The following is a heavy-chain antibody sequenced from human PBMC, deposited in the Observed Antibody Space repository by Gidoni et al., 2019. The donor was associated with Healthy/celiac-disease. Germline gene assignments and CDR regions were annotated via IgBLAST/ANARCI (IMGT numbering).Heavy chain of an antibody. CDR1: GFPFISYA. CDR2: ISYDGSNK. J-gene: IGHJ4*02. D-gene: IGHD6-13*01. V-gene: IGHV3-30-3*01. Sequence: QVQLVESGVGVFQPGRSLRLSGAASGFPFISYAMHWVRQVTGKGLEWWAVISYDGSNKDYADSVKGRFTISREDAKNPLYLQMNSRRAEDTAVYYFARGSSSWDPFDYWGQGTLVTVSS. CDR3: ARGSSSWDPFDY.